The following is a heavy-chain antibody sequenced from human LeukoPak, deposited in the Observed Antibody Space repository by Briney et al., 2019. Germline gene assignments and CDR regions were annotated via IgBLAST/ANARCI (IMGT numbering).Heavy chain of an antibody. Sequence: GGSLRLSCAASGFTFSSYGMHWVLQAPGKGLEWVAVISYDGSNKYYADSVKGRFTISRDNSKNTLYLQMNSLRAEDTAVYYCAKDLQYYYDSSGYLPDFDYWGQGTLVTVSS. J-gene: IGHJ4*02. CDR3: AKDLQYYYDSSGYLPDFDY. CDR2: ISYDGSNK. CDR1: GFTFSSYG. D-gene: IGHD3-22*01. V-gene: IGHV3-30*18.